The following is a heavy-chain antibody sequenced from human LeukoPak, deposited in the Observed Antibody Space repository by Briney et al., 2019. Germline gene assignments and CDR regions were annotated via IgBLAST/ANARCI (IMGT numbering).Heavy chain of an antibody. CDR2: INGGVYTP. J-gene: IGHJ4*02. V-gene: IGHV3-23*01. Sequence: GGSLRLSCAASGFTFNNYVMSWVRQAPGKGLEWVSTINGGVYTPYYADSVKGRFTISRDNSKNTLSLQVNTLRAEDTAVYYCARASGIYGSGWYFDYWGQGTLVTVSS. D-gene: IGHD6-19*01. CDR1: GFTFNNYV. CDR3: ARASGIYGSGWYFDY.